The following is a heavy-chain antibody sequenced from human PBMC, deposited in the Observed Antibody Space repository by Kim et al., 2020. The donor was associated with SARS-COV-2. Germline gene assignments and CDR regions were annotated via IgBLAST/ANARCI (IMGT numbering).Heavy chain of an antibody. CDR3: ARGTVTSGGFDP. J-gene: IGHJ5*02. V-gene: IGHV3-74*03. Sequence: TSADSVRGRFTIARDNAEDHVYLQMNSLRAEDSGVYYCARGTVTSGGFDPWGQGTLVTVSS. D-gene: IGHD3-10*01.